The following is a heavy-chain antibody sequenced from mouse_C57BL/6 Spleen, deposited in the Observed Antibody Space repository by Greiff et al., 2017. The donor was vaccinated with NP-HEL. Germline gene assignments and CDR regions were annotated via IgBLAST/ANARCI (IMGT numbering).Heavy chain of an antibody. J-gene: IGHJ4*01. CDR2: INPNNGGT. CDR1: GYTFTDYN. Sequence: EVQVVESGPELVKPGASVKMSCKASGYTFTDYNMHWVKQSHGKSLEWIGYINPNNGGTSYNQKFKGKATLTVNKSSSTAYMELRSLTSEDSAVYYCARYGNDYAMDYWGQGTSVTVSS. V-gene: IGHV1-22*01. D-gene: IGHD2-1*01. CDR3: ARYGNDYAMDY.